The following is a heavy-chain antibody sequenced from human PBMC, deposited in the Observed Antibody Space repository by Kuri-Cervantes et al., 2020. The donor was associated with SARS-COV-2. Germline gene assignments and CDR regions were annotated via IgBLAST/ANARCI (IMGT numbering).Heavy chain of an antibody. D-gene: IGHD3-3*01. V-gene: IGHV4-34*01. CDR3: ARWGYHDFWSDYVVGDYYYYMDV. CDR1: GGSFSGYY. J-gene: IGHJ6*03. Sequence: GSLRLSCAVYGGSFSGYYWSWIRQPPGKGLEWIGSINHSGSTNYNPSLKSRVTVSVDTSKNQFSLKLSSVTAADTAVYYCARWGYHDFWSDYVVGDYYYYMDVWGKGTTVTVSS. CDR2: INHSGST.